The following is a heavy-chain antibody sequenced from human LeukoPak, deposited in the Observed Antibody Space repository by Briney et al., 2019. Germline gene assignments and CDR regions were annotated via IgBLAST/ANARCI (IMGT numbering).Heavy chain of an antibody. CDR1: GFTFSDYY. CDR2: ISSSGSTI. CDR3: ARDVDSTVRAFDI. J-gene: IGHJ3*02. V-gene: IGHV3-11*04. Sequence: GGSLRLSCAASGFTFSDYYISWIRQAPGKGLGGGSYISSSGSTIYYADSVKGRFTISMDNAKNSLYLQMNSLRAEDTAVYYCARDVDSTVRAFDIWGQGTMVTVSS. D-gene: IGHD2-2*01.